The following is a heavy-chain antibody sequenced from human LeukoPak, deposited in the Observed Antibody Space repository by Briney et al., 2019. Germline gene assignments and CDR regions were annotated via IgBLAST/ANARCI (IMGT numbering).Heavy chain of an antibody. D-gene: IGHD4-17*01. CDR2: IIPIFGTA. CDR1: GGTFSSYA. J-gene: IGHJ6*03. V-gene: IGHV1-69*06. CDR3: ARAAYGEGPDYYYMDV. Sequence: SVKVSCKASGGTFSSYAISWVRQAPGQGLEWMGGIIPIFGTANYAQRFQGRVTITADKSTSTAYMELSSLRSEDTAVYYCARAAYGEGPDYYYMDVWGKGTTVTISS.